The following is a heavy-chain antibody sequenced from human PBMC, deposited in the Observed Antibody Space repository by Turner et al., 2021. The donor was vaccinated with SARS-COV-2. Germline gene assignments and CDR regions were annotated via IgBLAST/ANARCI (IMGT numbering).Heavy chain of an antibody. Sequence: QVQLQESGPGLVRPSETLSLTCTVSGGSITSHYWSWIRQPAGKGLEWIGRIFASGETKYSPYFKSRVTLSIDTSKNQLSLKLTSVTAADTAVYYCAEPGQGYWGQGTLVTVSA. CDR1: GGSITSHY. CDR2: IFASGET. CDR3: AEPGQGY. V-gene: IGHV4-4*07. J-gene: IGHJ4*02.